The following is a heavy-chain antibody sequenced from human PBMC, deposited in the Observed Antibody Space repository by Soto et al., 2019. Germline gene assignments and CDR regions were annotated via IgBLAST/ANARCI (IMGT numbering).Heavy chain of an antibody. V-gene: IGHV3-33*01. CDR2: IWYDGSNK. CDR3: ARDGRAAAGTRWYFDL. CDR1: GFTFSSYG. J-gene: IGHJ2*01. Sequence: QVQLVESGGGVVQPGRSLRLSCAASGFTFSSYGMHWVRQAPGKGLEWVAVIWYDGSNKYYADSGKGRFTISRDNSKNTLYLQMNSLRAEDTAVYYCARDGRAAAGTRWYFDLWGRGTLVTVSS. D-gene: IGHD6-13*01.